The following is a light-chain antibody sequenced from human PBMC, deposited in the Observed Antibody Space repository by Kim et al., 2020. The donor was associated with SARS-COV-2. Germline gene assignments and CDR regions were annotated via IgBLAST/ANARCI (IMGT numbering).Light chain of an antibody. CDR3: SSYTSSSTVV. CDR1: SSDVGGYNY. CDR2: DVS. V-gene: IGLV2-14*03. J-gene: IGLJ2*01. Sequence: QSASVSGSPGQSITISCPGTSSDVGGYNYVSWYQQHPGKAPKLMIYDVSNRPSGVSNRFSGSKSGNTASLTISGLQAEDEADYYCSSYTSSSTVV.